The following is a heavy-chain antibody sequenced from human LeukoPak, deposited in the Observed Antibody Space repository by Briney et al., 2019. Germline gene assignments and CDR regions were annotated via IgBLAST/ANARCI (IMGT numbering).Heavy chain of an antibody. CDR1: GGSFSGYY. CDR2: INHSGST. J-gene: IGHJ4*02. Sequence: SETLSLTCAVYGGSFSGYYWSWIRQPPGKGLEWIGEINHSGSTNYNPSLKSRVTISVDTSKNQFSLKLSSVTAADTAVYYCARLRYSPGSGWYLHDYWGQGTLVTVSS. V-gene: IGHV4-34*01. D-gene: IGHD6-19*01. CDR3: ARLRYSPGSGWYLHDY.